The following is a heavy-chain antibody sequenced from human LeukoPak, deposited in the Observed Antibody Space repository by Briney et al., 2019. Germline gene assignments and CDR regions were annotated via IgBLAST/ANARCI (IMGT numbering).Heavy chain of an antibody. J-gene: IGHJ5*02. Sequence: SETLSLTRTVSGGSMRSNSFYWGWIRQPPGKGLEWIGNINYGGHTYFNPSVKSRVTLSVDVSKNRFSLNLTSVTAADTALYFCARTHFDSLGWFDPWGQGIQVIVSS. D-gene: IGHD3-9*01. CDR2: INYGGHT. V-gene: IGHV4-39*07. CDR3: ARTHFDSLGWFDP. CDR1: GGSMRSNSFY.